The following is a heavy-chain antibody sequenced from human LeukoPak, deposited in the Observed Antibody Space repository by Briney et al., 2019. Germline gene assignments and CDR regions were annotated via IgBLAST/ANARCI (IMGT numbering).Heavy chain of an antibody. D-gene: IGHD2-2*01. CDR1: GFTFSSYE. CDR2: ISSSGSTI. V-gene: IGHV3-48*03. CDR3: ARGYGSGTSCYLGPLSGMDV. J-gene: IGHJ6*02. Sequence: GGSLRLSCAASGFTFSSYEMNWVRQAPGKGLEWVSYISSSGSTIYYADSVKGRFTSSRDNAKNSLYLQMNSLRAADTTVYYCARGYGSGTSCYLGPLSGMDVWGQGTTVTVSS.